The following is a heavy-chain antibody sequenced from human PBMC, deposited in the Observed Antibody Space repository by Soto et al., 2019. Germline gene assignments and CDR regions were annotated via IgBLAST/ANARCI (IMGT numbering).Heavy chain of an antibody. J-gene: IGHJ6*02. CDR3: ARGGGARPIRMDV. CDR2: IIPIFGTA. Sequence: QVQLVQSGAEVKKPGSSVKVSCKASGGTFSSYAISWVRQAPGQGLEWMGGIIPIFGTANYAQKFQGRVTISEGESKSTAYMGLSSLRSEDTAVYYCARGGGARPIRMDVWGQGTTVTVSS. V-gene: IGHV1-69*01. D-gene: IGHD6-6*01. CDR1: GGTFSSYA.